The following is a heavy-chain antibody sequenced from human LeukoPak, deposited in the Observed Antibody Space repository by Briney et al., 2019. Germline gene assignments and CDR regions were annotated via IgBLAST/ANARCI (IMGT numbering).Heavy chain of an antibody. CDR2: LKSKTDHYAT. Sequence: PGGSLSLSCAASRFTFYGSGIQWLRQASGLGRVWVGRLKSKTDHYATSYDASVKGRFTISRDDSKNTAYLQMNSLKSEDTAVYYCTRLVAAGGVEAFDIWGQGTTVSVSS. V-gene: IGHV3-73*01. CDR1: RFTFYGSG. D-gene: IGHD6-13*01. J-gene: IGHJ3*02. CDR3: TRLVAAGGVEAFDI.